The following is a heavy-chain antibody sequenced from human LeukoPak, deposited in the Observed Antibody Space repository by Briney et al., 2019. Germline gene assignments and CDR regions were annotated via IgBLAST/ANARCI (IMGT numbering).Heavy chain of an antibody. V-gene: IGHV1-2*02. D-gene: IGHD2-15*01. CDR2: INPNSGGT. CDR1: GYTFTVYY. J-gene: IGHJ4*02. Sequence: ASVKVSCKASGYTFTVYYMHWVRQAPGQGLEWMGWINPNSGGTNYAQKFQGRVTMTRDTSISTAYMELSRLRSDDTAVYYCAREFGGSSAGYFDYWGQGTLVTVSS. CDR3: AREFGGSSAGYFDY.